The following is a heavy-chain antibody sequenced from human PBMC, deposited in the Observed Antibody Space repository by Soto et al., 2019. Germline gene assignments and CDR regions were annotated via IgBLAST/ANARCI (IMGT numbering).Heavy chain of an antibody. V-gene: IGHV3-49*03. CDR2: IRSKAYGGTT. D-gene: IGHD2-15*01. CDR1: GFTFGDYA. Sequence: PGGSLRLSCTASGFTFGDYAMSWFRQAPGKGLEWVGFIRSKAYGGTTEYAASVKGRFTISRDDSKSIAYLQMNSLKTEDAAVYYFTRLGNIVVVVAAPSDFDYWGQGTLVTVSS. J-gene: IGHJ4*02. CDR3: TRLGNIVVVVAAPSDFDY.